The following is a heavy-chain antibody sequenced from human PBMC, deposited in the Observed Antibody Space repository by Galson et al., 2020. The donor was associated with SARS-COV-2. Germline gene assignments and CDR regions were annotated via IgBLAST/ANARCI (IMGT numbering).Heavy chain of an antibody. CDR3: AKEDSGYYYDEWYFDL. D-gene: IGHD3-22*01. CDR1: GFTFGNYA. Sequence: GESLKISCAASGFTFGNYAMTWVRKAPGKGLEWVAAITGSGGITYYSASVKGRFTISRDSSNLYLQMNSLRAEDTAVYYCAKEDSGYYYDEWYFDLWGRGTLVTVSS. CDR2: ITGSGGIT. V-gene: IGHV3-23*01. J-gene: IGHJ2*01.